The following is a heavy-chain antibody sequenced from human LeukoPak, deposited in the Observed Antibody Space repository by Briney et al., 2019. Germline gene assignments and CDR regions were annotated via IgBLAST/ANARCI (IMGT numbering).Heavy chain of an antibody. J-gene: IGHJ4*02. Sequence: GGSLRLSCVASGFTFSNYWIHWVRQAPGKRLVCVSRTNNDGSSTTYADFVKGRFTSSRDNAKNTLYLQMDSLRAEDTAVYYCTRSVFPYYFDCWGQGTLVTVSS. V-gene: IGHV3-74*01. D-gene: IGHD3-10*02. CDR1: GFTFSNYW. CDR3: TRSVFPYYFDC. CDR2: TNNDGSST.